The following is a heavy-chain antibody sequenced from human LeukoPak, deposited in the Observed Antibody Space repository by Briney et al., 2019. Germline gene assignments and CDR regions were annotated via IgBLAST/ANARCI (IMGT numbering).Heavy chain of an antibody. J-gene: IGHJ3*02. CDR2: ISAYNGNT. Sequence: GASVKVSCKASGYTFTSYGIIWVRQAPRQGLEWMGWISAYNGNTNYAQKLQGRVTMTTDTSTSTAYMEVRSLRSDDTAMYYCARQSFGSGSRDDALDIWGQGAVVTVSS. CDR3: ARQSFGSGSRDDALDI. V-gene: IGHV1-18*01. D-gene: IGHD3-10*01. CDR1: GYTFTSYG.